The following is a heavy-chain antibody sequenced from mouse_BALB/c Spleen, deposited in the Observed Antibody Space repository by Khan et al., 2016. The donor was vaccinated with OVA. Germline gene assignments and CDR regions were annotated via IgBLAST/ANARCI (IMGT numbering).Heavy chain of an antibody. CDR1: GFSLTDYG. V-gene: IGHV2-6-5*01. CDR2: IWGGGIA. Sequence: QVQLKESGPGLVAPSQSLSITCTVSGFSLTDYGVSWIRQPPGKGLEWLGFIWGGGIAYYNSALKSRLSISKENSKSQVFLKMNSLQTDDTSMYYCAKHLILYPYYIDYWGQGTTLTVSS. J-gene: IGHJ2*01. CDR3: AKHLILYPYYIDY.